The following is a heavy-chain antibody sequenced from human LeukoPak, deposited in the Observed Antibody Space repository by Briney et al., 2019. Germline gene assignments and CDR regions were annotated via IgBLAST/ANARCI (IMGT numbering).Heavy chain of an antibody. CDR3: ARDFGSGGYLAYYFDY. J-gene: IGHJ4*02. CDR2: ISYDGSNK. V-gene: IGHV3-30*04. D-gene: IGHD3-10*01. CDR1: GFTFSSYA. Sequence: PGRSLRLSCAASGFTFSSYAMHWVRQAPGKGLEWVAVISYDGSNKYYADSVKGRFTISRDNSKNTLYLQMNSLRAEDTAVYYCARDFGSGGYLAYYFDYWGQGTLSPSPQ.